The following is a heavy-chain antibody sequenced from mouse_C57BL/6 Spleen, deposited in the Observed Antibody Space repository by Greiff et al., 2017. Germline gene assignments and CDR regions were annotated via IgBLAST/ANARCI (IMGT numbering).Heavy chain of an antibody. Sequence: VMLQQSGPELVKPGASVKISCKASGYAFSSSWMNWVKQRPGKGLEWIGRIYPGDGDTNYNGKFKGKATLTADKSSSTAYMQLSSLTSEDSAVYFCARRVTDYAMDYWGQGTSVTVSS. CDR3: ARRVTDYAMDY. CDR2: IYPGDGDT. V-gene: IGHV1-82*01. J-gene: IGHJ4*01. D-gene: IGHD2-2*01. CDR1: GYAFSSSW.